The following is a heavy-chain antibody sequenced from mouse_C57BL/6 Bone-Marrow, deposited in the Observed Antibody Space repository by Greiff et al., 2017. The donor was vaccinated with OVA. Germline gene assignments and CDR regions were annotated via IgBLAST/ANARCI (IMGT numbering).Heavy chain of an antibody. J-gene: IGHJ2*01. CDR2: IYPSDSET. CDR3: ARWGAYDYDGDD. V-gene: IGHV1-61*01. CDR1: GYTFTSYW. Sequence: QVQLQQPGAELVRPGSSVKLSCKASGYTFTSYWMDWVKQRPGQGLEWIGNIYPSDSETHYNQKFKDKATLTVDKSSSTAYMQLSSLTSEDSAVYYCARWGAYDYDGDDWGQGTTLTVSS. D-gene: IGHD2-4*01.